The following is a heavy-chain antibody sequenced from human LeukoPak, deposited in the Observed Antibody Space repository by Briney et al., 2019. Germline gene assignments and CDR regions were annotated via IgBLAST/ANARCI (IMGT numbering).Heavy chain of an antibody. Sequence: GGSLRLSCAASGFTFSSYGMHWARQAPGKGLEWVAVIRYDGSNKYYADSVKGRFTISRDNSKNTLYLQMNSLRAEDTAVYYCARDEGSEIDYWGQGTLVTVFS. CDR1: GFTFSSYG. J-gene: IGHJ4*02. V-gene: IGHV3-33*01. D-gene: IGHD2-15*01. CDR2: IRYDGSNK. CDR3: ARDEGSEIDY.